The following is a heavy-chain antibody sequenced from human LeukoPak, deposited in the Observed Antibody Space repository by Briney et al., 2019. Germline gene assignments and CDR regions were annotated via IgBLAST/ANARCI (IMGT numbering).Heavy chain of an antibody. CDR2: TYYRSKWYY. D-gene: IGHD5-24*01. CDR1: GDSVSSNSAA. CDR3: ARVSTIESSAFDI. Sequence: SQTLSLTCAISGDSVSSNSAAWNWIRQSPSRGLEWLGRTYYRSKWYYDYAVSVKSRLAINPDTSKNQFSLQLNSVTPEDTAVYYCARVSTIESSAFDIWGQGTMVTVSS. V-gene: IGHV6-1*01. J-gene: IGHJ3*02.